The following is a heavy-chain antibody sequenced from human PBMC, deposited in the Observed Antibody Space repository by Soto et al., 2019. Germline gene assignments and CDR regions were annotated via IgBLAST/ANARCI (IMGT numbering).Heavy chain of an antibody. CDR1: GFTFDDYA. V-gene: IGHV3-9*01. Sequence: EVQLVESGGGLVQPGKSLRLSCAASGFTFDDYAMHWVGQALGKGLAWVSGISGNSGEIGYADSVEGRFTLSRDNDKNSLYLHMISLRAEDTALYYGAKARRVPVTAIEDLDYWGQGTLVSVSS. D-gene: IGHD2-2*02. CDR3: AKARRVPVTAIEDLDY. J-gene: IGHJ4*02. CDR2: ISGNSGEI.